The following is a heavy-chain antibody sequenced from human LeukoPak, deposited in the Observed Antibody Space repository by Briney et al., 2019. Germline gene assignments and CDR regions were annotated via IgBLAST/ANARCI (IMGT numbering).Heavy chain of an antibody. Sequence: MSSETLSLTCSVSGGSITTYYWTWIRQPPGKGLEWIGYINYSGSTSHNPSLNSRVTMSLDTSKNQFSLKLNSVTAADTAIYYCARNRRSNWESLSFIDYWGQGTLVTVSS. J-gene: IGHJ4*02. V-gene: IGHV4-59*08. CDR3: ARNRRSNWESLSFIDY. CDR1: GGSITTYY. CDR2: INYSGST. D-gene: IGHD7-27*01.